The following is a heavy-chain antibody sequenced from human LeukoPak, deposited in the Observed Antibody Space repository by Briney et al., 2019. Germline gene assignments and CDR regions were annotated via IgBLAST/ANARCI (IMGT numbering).Heavy chain of an antibody. V-gene: IGHV1-69*02. CDR2: IIPILGIA. D-gene: IGHD6-13*01. J-gene: IGHJ4*02. Sequence: XSWVRQXPGQGLEWMGRIIPILGIANYAQKFQGRVTITADKSTSTAYMELSSLRSEDTAVYYCARYETSSWTAIDYWGQGTLVTVSS. CDR3: ARYETSSWTAIDY.